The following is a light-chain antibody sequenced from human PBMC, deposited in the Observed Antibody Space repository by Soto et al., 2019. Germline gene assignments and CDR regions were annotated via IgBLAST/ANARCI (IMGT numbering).Light chain of an antibody. J-gene: IGLJ2*01. CDR2: LNSDGGH. Sequence: QPVLTQSPSASASLGASVKLTCTLSSGHSTYAIAWHHQQPEKGPRFVMKLNSDGGHNKGDGIPDRFSGSSSGAERYLTISSLQSEDEGDYYCQTWGSGSVVFGGGTKLTVL. V-gene: IGLV4-69*01. CDR3: QTWGSGSVV. CDR1: SGHSTYA.